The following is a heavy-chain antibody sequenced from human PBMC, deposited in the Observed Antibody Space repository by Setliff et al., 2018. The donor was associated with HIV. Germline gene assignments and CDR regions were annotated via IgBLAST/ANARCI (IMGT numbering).Heavy chain of an antibody. J-gene: IGHJ3*02. D-gene: IGHD2-15*01. V-gene: IGHV3-15*01. CDR1: GFTFSDYY. CDR3: TTLLSGVGTDVFDI. CDR2: LKSNAEGGTA. Sequence: PGGSLRLSCAASGFTFSDYYMSWIRQAPGKGLEWVARLKSNAEGGTADYAAPVRRRFTTSRDDSKNTLYLLMNSLKVEDTAVYYCTTLLSGVGTDVFDIWGQGTMVTVSS.